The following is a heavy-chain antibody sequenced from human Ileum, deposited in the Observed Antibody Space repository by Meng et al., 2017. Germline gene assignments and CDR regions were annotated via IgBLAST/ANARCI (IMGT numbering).Heavy chain of an antibody. V-gene: IGHV3-53*01. D-gene: IGHD3-16*01. CDR1: GFSVSSNY. Sequence: GESLKISCLASGFSVSSNYMNWIRQAPGKGLKWVSVINADGATHYADSVRGRFTISRDSYKNTVYLQMNNLRVDDTALYFCARDRGQGGFFDYWGRGAQVTVSS. CDR2: INADGAT. J-gene: IGHJ4*02. CDR3: ARDRGQGGFFDY.